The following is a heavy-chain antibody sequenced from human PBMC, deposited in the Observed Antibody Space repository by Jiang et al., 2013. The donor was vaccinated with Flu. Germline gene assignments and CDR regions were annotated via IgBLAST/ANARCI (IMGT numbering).Heavy chain of an antibody. Sequence: LLKPSETLSLTCTVSGGSISSSSYYWGWIRQPPGKGLEWIGSIYYSGSTYYNPSLKSRVTISVDTSKNQFSLKLSSVTAADTAVYYCARTRDFWSGYYTDAFDIWGQGTMVTVSS. J-gene: IGHJ3*02. CDR2: IYYSGST. CDR3: ARTRDFWSGYYTDAFDI. D-gene: IGHD3-3*01. V-gene: IGHV4-39*01. CDR1: GGSISSSSYY.